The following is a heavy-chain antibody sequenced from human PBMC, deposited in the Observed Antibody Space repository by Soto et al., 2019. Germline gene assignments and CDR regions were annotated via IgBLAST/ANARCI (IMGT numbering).Heavy chain of an antibody. CDR1: GDSIISSDFY. J-gene: IGHJ5*02. CDR2: IFYLGSS. Sequence: PSENPSITSTVYGDSIISSDFYWGWVRQPPGKGLEWIGSIFYLGSSYYNPSLKSRVTMSVDTSKNQFSLRLRSVTAADTAWYFFTIHSLARRKNIWFAPLCQCTLVT. V-gene: IGHV4-39*01. D-gene: IGHD3-3*02. CDR3: TIHSLARRKNIWFAP.